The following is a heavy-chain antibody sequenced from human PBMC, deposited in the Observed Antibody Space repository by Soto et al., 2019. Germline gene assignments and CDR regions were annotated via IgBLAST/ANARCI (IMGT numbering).Heavy chain of an antibody. Sequence: GGSLRLSCAASGFTFSNAWMSWVRQAPGKGLEWVVRIKSKTDGGTTDYAAPVKGRFTISRDDSKNTLYLQMNSLKTEDTAVYYCTTVWWLRSEDAFDIWGQGTMVTVSS. CDR2: IKSKTDGGTT. CDR1: GFTFSNAW. D-gene: IGHD5-12*01. V-gene: IGHV3-15*01. CDR3: TTVWWLRSEDAFDI. J-gene: IGHJ3*02.